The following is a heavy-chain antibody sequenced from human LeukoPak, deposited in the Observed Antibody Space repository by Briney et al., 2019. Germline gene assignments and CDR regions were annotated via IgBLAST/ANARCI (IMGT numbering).Heavy chain of an antibody. CDR1: GYIFTKYW. J-gene: IGHJ4*02. CDR3: ARQETTVTPPDY. Sequence: PGESLKISCQASGYIFTKYWIGWVRQMPGKGLEWMGIIYPADSDTRYRPAFQGQVTISADKSISTAYLQWSSLKASDTAMYYCARQETTVTPPDYWGQGTLVTVSS. CDR2: IYPADSDT. V-gene: IGHV5-51*01. D-gene: IGHD4-17*01.